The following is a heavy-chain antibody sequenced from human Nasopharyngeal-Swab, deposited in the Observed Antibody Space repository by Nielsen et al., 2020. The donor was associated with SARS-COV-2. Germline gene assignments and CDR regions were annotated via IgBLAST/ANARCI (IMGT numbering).Heavy chain of an antibody. J-gene: IGHJ6*02. CDR1: GYTFTGYY. CDR3: ARDRGYYDIFDGMDV. V-gene: IGHV1-2*06. D-gene: IGHD3-9*01. CDR2: INPNSGGT. Sequence: ASVKVSCKASGYTFTGYYMHWVRQAPGQGLEWMGRINPNSGGTNYAQKFQGRVTMTRDTSISTAYMELSRLRSDDTAVYYYARDRGYYDIFDGMDVWGQGTTVTVSS.